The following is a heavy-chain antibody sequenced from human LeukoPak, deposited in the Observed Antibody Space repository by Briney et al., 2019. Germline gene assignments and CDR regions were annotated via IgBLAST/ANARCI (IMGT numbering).Heavy chain of an antibody. CDR2: VYYSGSA. Sequence: PSETLSLTCTISDGSISTYYWSWIRQPPGKGLEWIGYVYYSGSADYNPSLRSRVTLSVDTSKNQFSLTLTSATAADTAMYYCATTTIGSSSSYYFDYWGRGTLVTVSS. CDR1: DGSISTYY. D-gene: IGHD6-6*01. V-gene: IGHV4-59*03. CDR3: ATTTIGSSSSYYFDY. J-gene: IGHJ4*02.